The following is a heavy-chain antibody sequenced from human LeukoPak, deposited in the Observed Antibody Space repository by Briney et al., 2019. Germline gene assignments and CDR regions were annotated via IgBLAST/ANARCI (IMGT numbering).Heavy chain of an antibody. Sequence: PGGSLRLSCTASGFTFSSYCMNWVRQAPGKGLEWVAYIAYTNTIHYADSVRGRFAISRDNARNSLYLQLSSLRAEDTAVYYCARDPHSLDYWGQGTRVTVSS. CDR2: IAYTNTI. V-gene: IGHV3-48*01. J-gene: IGHJ4*02. CDR1: GFTFSSYC. CDR3: ARDPHSLDY.